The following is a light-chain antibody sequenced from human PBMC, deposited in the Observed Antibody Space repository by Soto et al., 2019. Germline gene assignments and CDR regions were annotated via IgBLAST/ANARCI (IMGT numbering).Light chain of an antibody. CDR1: QSVSSN. CDR3: QQYNNWPFT. J-gene: IGKJ2*01. CDR2: GAS. Sequence: EIVMTQSPATLSVSPGERATLSCRASQSVSSNLAWYQQKPGQAPRLLIYGASTRATGIPARFSGSGSGTDFTLTISVLQSEEFAVYYCQQYNNWPFTFGQRTKLEIK. V-gene: IGKV3-15*01.